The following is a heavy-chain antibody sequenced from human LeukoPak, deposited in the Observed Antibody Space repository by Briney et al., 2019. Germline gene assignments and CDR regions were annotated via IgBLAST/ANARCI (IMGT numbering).Heavy chain of an antibody. D-gene: IGHD3-22*01. CDR2: IKSKTDGRTT. V-gene: IGHV3-15*01. J-gene: IGHJ4*02. CDR3: TTGTQTYYYDSSGYTFDY. Sequence: PGGSLRLSCAASGFTFSNAWMSWVRQAPGKGLEWVGRIKSKTDGRTTDYAAPVKGIFTISRDDSKNTLYLQMNSLKTEDTAVYYCTTGTQTYYYDSSGYTFDYWGQGTLVTVSS. CDR1: GFTFSNAW.